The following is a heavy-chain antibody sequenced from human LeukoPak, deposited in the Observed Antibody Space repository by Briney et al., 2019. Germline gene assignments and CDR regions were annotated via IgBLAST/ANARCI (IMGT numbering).Heavy chain of an antibody. V-gene: IGHV4-59*08. J-gene: IGHJ4*02. D-gene: IGHD2-21*02. CDR2: IYYPGRT. Sequence: SETLSLTCSVSGGSISGYYWRWIRHPPGKGLEWIGYIYYPGRTAYNPSLKSRVTISVDTSENQFSLKLRSVTAADTAVYFCARFAYWGSNCWYYFDFWGQGTLVTVSS. CDR1: GGSISGYY. CDR3: ARFAYWGSNCWYYFDF.